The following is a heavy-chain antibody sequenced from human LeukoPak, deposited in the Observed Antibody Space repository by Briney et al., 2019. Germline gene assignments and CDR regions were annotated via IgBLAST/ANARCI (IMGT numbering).Heavy chain of an antibody. CDR2: INHSGST. J-gene: IGHJ5*02. CDR3: ATRPDIASTGPGWFDP. V-gene: IGHV4-34*01. Sequence: SETLSLTCAVYGGSFSGYYWSWIRQPPGKGLEWIGEINHSGSTNYNSSLKSRVTISVDTSKNQFSLTLSSVTAADTAVYYCATRPDIASTGPGWFDPRGQGTLVTVSS. CDR1: GGSFSGYY. D-gene: IGHD6-13*01.